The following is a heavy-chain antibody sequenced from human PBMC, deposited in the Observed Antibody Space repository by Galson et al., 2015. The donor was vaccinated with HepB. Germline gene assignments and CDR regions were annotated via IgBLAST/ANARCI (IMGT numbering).Heavy chain of an antibody. CDR2: INWNGGRT. CDR3: ARDKGYYDILSGYYPYYFDF. Sequence: SLRLSCAASGFSFDDYGMSWVRQGPGKGLEWVSSINWNGGRTGYADSVKGRFTISRDNARNSLSVQMNSLRAEDTALYFCARDKGYYDILSGYYPYYFDFWGQGTLVTVSS. D-gene: IGHD3-9*01. V-gene: IGHV3-20*04. J-gene: IGHJ4*02. CDR1: GFSFDDYG.